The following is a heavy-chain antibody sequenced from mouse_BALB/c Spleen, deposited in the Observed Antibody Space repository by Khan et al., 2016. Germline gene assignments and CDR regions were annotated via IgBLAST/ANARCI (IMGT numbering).Heavy chain of an antibody. J-gene: IGHJ1*01. D-gene: IGHD1-1*01. V-gene: IGHV10-1*02. CDR1: GFTFNTYA. Sequence: EVQLVESGGGLVQPKGSLKLSCAVSGFTFNTYAMNWVRQAPGKGLEWVARIRSKSDNYAIYYADSVKDRFTISRDDSQNMLYLQMNNLKTEDTAIDYLGRPGYPVYLYFDGWGAGTTVTVSS. CDR3: GRPGYPVYLYFDG. CDR2: IRSKSDNYAI.